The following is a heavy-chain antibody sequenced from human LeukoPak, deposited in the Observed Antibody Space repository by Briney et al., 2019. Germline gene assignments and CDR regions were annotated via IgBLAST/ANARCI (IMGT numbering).Heavy chain of an antibody. Sequence: GVSLRLSCAASTFTVRNNFMSWVRQAPGKGLEWVSLIYRGGSTYYADSVKGRFTISRDNSKNTLYLQMNSLRAEDTAVYYCAGDYYYGMDVWGQGTTVTVSS. J-gene: IGHJ6*02. CDR1: TFTVRNNF. CDR3: AGDYYYGMDV. V-gene: IGHV3-66*02. CDR2: IYRGGST.